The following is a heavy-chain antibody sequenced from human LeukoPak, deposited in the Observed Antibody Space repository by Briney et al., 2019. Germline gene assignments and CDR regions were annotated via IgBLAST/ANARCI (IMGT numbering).Heavy chain of an antibody. V-gene: IGHV3-23*01. D-gene: IGHD5-18*01. CDR1: GFTFSSYA. CDR2: ISGSGGSP. Sequence: TGGSLRLSCAASGFTFSSYAMSWVRPAPGKGLEWVSDISGSGGSPYYADSVKGRFTISRDNSKKTLYLQMNSLRAEDTAVYYCAKGGYSYVNYYYYYMDVWGKGTTVIVSS. CDR3: AKGGYSYVNYYYYYMDV. J-gene: IGHJ6*03.